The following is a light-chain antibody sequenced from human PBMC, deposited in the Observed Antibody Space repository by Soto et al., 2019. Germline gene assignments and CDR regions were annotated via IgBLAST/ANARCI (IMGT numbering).Light chain of an antibody. J-gene: IGKJ5*01. Sequence: EIVMTQSPVTLSVSPGERVTLSCRASQSVSSNLAWYQQKPGQAPSLLIYGAFTRATGVPARFSGTGSGTEFTLTFSSLQSEDFAVYYCQQYNNWPITFGQGTRLEIK. CDR2: GAF. V-gene: IGKV3-15*01. CDR1: QSVSSN. CDR3: QQYNNWPIT.